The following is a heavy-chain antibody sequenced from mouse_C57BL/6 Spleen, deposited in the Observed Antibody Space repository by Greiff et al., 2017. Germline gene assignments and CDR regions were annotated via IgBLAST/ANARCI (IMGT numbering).Heavy chain of an antibody. J-gene: IGHJ1*03. Sequence: EVQLQQSGPELVKPGASVKISCKASGYTFTDYYMNWVKQSHGKSLEWIGDINPNNGGTSYNQKFKGKATLTVDKSSSTAYMELLSLTSEDSAFYYCARSELGRWYFDVWGTGTTVTVSS. CDR2: INPNNGGT. CDR3: ARSELGRWYFDV. V-gene: IGHV1-26*01. D-gene: IGHD4-1*01. CDR1: GYTFTDYY.